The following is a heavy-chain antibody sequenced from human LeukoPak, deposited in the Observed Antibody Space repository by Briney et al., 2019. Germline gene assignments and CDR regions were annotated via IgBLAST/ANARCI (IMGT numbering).Heavy chain of an antibody. CDR3: ANSLAVTGLFDY. V-gene: IGHV3-23*01. J-gene: IGHJ4*02. Sequence: SGGSLRLSCAASGFTFSSYAMSWVRQAPGKGLEWVSVISGSGSSTYYADSVKGRFTISRDNSKNTLYLQMNSLRADDTAVYYCANSLAVTGLFDYWGQGSLVTVSS. CDR1: GFTFSSYA. D-gene: IGHD6-19*01. CDR2: ISGSGSST.